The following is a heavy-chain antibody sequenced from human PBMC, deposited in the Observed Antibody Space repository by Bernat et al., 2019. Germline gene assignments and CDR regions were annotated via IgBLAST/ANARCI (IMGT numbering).Heavy chain of an antibody. V-gene: IGHV1-69*01. CDR2: IIPIFGTA. CDR1: GGTFSSYA. J-gene: IGHJ6*03. D-gene: IGHD4-11*01. Sequence: QVQLVQSGAEVKKPGSSVKVSCKASGGTFSSYAISWVRQAPGQGLEWMGGIIPIFGTANYAQKFQGRVTITADESTSTAYMELSSLRSEDTAVYYCATPGHDYSTLHYYYYMDVWGKGTTVTVSS. CDR3: ATPGHDYSTLHYYYYMDV.